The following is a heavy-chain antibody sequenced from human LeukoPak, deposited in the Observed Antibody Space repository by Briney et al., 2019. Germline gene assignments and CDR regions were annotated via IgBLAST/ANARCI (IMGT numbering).Heavy chain of an antibody. CDR1: GFTFSSYA. CDR2: ISSGGNT. J-gene: IGHJ4*02. Sequence: PGGSLRLSCAASGFTFSSYAMSRVRQAPGKGLEWVSVISSGGNTYYADSVKGRFTISRDNSKNTMYLQMNSLRAEDTAVYYCGRLTSWGQGTLVTVSS. D-gene: IGHD1-1*01. V-gene: IGHV3-53*01. CDR3: GRLTS.